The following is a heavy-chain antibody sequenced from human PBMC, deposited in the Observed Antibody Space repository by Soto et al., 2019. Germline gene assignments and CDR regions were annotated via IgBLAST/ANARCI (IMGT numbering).Heavy chain of an antibody. D-gene: IGHD6-19*01. CDR2: LSGSGSDT. CDR1: GFTFSSYA. J-gene: IGHJ4*02. CDR3: AKGHIPVADNGNYFDY. Sequence: GGSLRLSCAASGFTFSSYAMSWVRQAPGKGLEWVSGLSGSGSDTYYADSVKGRFTISRDNFKSTLYLQMNSLRAEDTAVYLCAKGHIPVADNGNYFDYWGQGTLVTVSS. V-gene: IGHV3-23*01.